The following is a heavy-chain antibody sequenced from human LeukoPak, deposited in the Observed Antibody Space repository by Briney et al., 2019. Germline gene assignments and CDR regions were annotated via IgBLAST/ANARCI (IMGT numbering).Heavy chain of an antibody. J-gene: IGHJ6*03. Sequence: NPSETLSLTCTVSGGSISSYYRSWIRQPPGKGLEWIGYIYYSGSTNYNPSLKSRVTISVDTFKNQFSLKLTSVTAADTAVYYCASLYGSGSWDYYYYMDVWGKGTTVTVSS. CDR2: IYYSGST. V-gene: IGHV4-59*01. CDR1: GGSISSYY. CDR3: ASLYGSGSWDYYYYMDV. D-gene: IGHD3-10*01.